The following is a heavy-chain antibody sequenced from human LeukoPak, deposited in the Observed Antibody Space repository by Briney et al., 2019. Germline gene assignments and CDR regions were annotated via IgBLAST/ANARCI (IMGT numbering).Heavy chain of an antibody. D-gene: IGHD2-21*01. CDR3: ARDYVDYYYYYMDV. CDR1: GFTFSGYS. J-gene: IGHJ6*03. Sequence: GGSLRLSCAASGFTFSGYSTNWVRQAPGKGLEWVSSISSSSSYIYHADSVKGRFTISRDNAKNTLYLQMNSLRAEDTAVYYCARDYVDYYYYYMDVWGKGTTVTVSS. CDR2: ISSSSSYI. V-gene: IGHV3-21*01.